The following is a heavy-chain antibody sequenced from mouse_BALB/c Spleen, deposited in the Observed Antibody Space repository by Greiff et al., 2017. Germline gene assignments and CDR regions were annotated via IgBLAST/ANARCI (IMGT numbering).Heavy chain of an antibody. D-gene: IGHD2-4*01. V-gene: IGHV1-69*01. CDR1: GYTFTDYW. Sequence: VQLQQPGAELVMPGASVKMSCKASGYTFTDYWMHWVKQRPGQGLEWIGAIDTSDSYTSYNQKFKGKATLTVDESSSTAYMQLSSLTSEDSAVYYCAREGLPYYFDYWGQGTTLTVSS. CDR3: AREGLPYYFDY. J-gene: IGHJ2*01. CDR2: IDTSDSYT.